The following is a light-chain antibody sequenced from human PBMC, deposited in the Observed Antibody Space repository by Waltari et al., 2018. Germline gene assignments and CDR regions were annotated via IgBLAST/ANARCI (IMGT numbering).Light chain of an antibody. J-gene: IGKJ4*02. CDR1: HPIRTNY. CDR3: QQYETSPVT. V-gene: IGKV3-20*01. Sequence: EIVMTPPPRAMLSFPGEEAAIPSRTRHPIRTNYLAWYQQKPGQAPTLLIYGTFIRATGIPDRFTGSGSGTDFSLTISSLEPEDFAAYYCQQYETSPVTFGRGTKVEIK. CDR2: GTF.